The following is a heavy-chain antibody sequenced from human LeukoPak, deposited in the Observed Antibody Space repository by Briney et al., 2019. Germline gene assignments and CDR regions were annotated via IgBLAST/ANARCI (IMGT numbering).Heavy chain of an antibody. V-gene: IGHV1-46*01. CDR3: AREDQGITMVRGVITRYYYGMDV. CDR2: INPSGGIT. D-gene: IGHD3-10*01. CDR1: GYTFTSYY. Sequence: ASVKVSCKASGYTFTSYYMHWVRQAPGQGLEWMGIINPSGGITSYAQKFQGRVTMTRDTSTSTVYMELSSLRSEDTAVYYCAREDQGITMVRGVITRYYYGMDVWGQGTTVTVSS. J-gene: IGHJ6*02.